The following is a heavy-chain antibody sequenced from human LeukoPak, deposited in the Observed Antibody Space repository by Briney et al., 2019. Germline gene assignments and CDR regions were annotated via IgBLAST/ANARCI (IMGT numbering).Heavy chain of an antibody. CDR1: GFTFSSYE. V-gene: IGHV3-48*03. D-gene: IGHD2-21*01. Sequence: GGSLRLSCAASGFTFSSYEMNWVRQAPGKGLEWVSYISSSGSTIYYVDSVKGRFTISRDNAKNSLYLQMNSLRAEDTAVYYCARGGAIPSFDYWGQGTLVTVSS. CDR3: ARGGAIPSFDY. CDR2: ISSSGSTI. J-gene: IGHJ4*02.